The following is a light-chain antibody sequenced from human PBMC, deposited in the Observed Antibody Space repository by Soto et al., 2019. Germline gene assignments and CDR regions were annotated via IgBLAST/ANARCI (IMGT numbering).Light chain of an antibody. J-gene: IGLJ2*01. CDR3: ASWDDSLNIWI. CDR2: KTD. V-gene: IGLV1-44*01. Sequence: QSVMTQSPSASGTPGQRVTISCSGSSANIESNNVNWYQQFPGTAPKLLIYKTDQRPSGFPDRFSGSKSGTSASLAIRGLQSEDEADYYCASWDDSLNIWIFGGGTKLTVL. CDR1: SANIESNN.